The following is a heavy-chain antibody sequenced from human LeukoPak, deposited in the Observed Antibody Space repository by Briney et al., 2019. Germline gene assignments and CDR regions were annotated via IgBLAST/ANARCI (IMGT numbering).Heavy chain of an antibody. CDR3: ARHTYDFWSGYSVGPYGMDV. Sequence: SETLSLTCIVSGGSISSYYWSWIRQPPGKGLEWIGYIYYSGSTNYNPSLKSRVTISVDTSKNQFSLKLSSVTAADTAVYYCARHTYDFWSGYSVGPYGMDVWGQGTTATVSS. CDR2: IYYSGST. D-gene: IGHD3-3*01. J-gene: IGHJ6*02. CDR1: GGSISSYY. V-gene: IGHV4-59*08.